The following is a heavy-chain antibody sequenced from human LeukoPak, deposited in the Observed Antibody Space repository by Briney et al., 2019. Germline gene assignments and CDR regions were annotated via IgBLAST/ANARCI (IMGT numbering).Heavy chain of an antibody. CDR2: IKQDGSDK. CDR3: ARAYSYVSY. CDR1: GFTFSNYW. V-gene: IGHV3-7*01. D-gene: IGHD5-18*01. Sequence: GGSLRLSCAASGFTFSNYWMTWVRQAPGKGLEWVAKIKQDGSDKYYVDSVKGRFTISRDNAKNSLYLQMNSLRAEDTAVYYCARAYSYVSYWGQRALVTVSS. J-gene: IGHJ4*02.